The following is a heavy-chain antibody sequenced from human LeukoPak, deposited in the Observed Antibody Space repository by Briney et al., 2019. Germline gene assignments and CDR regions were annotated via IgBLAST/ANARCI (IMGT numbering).Heavy chain of an antibody. CDR2: ISGSGGNT. CDR1: GGTFSSYA. V-gene: IGHV3-23*01. J-gene: IGHJ5*02. CDR3: AMYYSGPGSSRWFDP. D-gene: IGHD3-10*01. Sequence: VASVKVSCKASGGTFSSYAMSWVRQAPGKGLEWVSSISGSGGNTFYADSVQGRFTISRDNSKNTLYLQMNSLRAEDTAVYYCAMYYSGPGSSRWFDPWGQGTLVTVSS.